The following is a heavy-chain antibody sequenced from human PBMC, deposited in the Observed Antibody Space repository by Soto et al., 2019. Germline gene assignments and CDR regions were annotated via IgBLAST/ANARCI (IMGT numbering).Heavy chain of an antibody. D-gene: IGHD6-13*01. CDR3: TRGYSSSPRDY. V-gene: IGHV3-73*01. CDR2: IRSKANSYAT. J-gene: IGHJ4*02. Sequence: GGSLRLSCAASGFTFSGSAMHWVRQASGKGLEWVGRIRSKANSYATAYAASVKGRFTISRDDSKNTAYLQMNSLKTEDTAVYYCTRGYSSSPRDYWGQGTLVTVSS. CDR1: GFTFSGSA.